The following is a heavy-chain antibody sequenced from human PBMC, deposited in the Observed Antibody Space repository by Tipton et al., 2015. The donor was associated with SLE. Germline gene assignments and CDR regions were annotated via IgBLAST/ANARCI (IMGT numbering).Heavy chain of an antibody. Sequence: SLRLSCAASGFTFSSYAMSWVRQAPGKGLEWVSAISGSGGSTYYADSVKGRFTISRDNSKNTLYLQMNSLRAEDTAVYYCAKDSYYDFWSGYYPYFDYWGQGTLVTVSS. V-gene: IGHV3-23*01. D-gene: IGHD3-3*01. CDR3: AKDSYYDFWSGYYPYFDY. J-gene: IGHJ4*02. CDR1: GFTFSSYA. CDR2: ISGSGGST.